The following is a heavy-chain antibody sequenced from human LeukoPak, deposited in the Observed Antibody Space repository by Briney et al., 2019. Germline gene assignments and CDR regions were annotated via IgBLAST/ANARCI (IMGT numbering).Heavy chain of an antibody. J-gene: IGHJ4*02. CDR3: ARDRDTAMVYFDY. CDR2: ISNSGSTI. Sequence: PGGSLRLSCAASGFTFSDYYMSWIRQAPGKGLEWVSYISNSGSTIYYADSVKGRFTISRDNAKNSLYLQMNSLRAEDTAVYYCARDRDTAMVYFDYWGQGTLVTVSS. CDR1: GFTFSDYY. V-gene: IGHV3-11*01. D-gene: IGHD5-18*01.